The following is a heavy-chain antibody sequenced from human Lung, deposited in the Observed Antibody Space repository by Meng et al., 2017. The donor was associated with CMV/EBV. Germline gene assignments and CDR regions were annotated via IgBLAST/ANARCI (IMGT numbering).Heavy chain of an antibody. D-gene: IGHD6-6*01. J-gene: IGHJ4*02. V-gene: IGHV3-23*01. CDR2: ISGSGGST. Sequence: GESLKISCAASGFTFSSYAMSWVRQAPGKGLEWVSAISGSGGSTYYADSVKGRFTISRDNSKNTLYLQMNSLRAEDTAVYYCAKAYSSSSVGTNRGFDYWXQETXVTVSS. CDR3: AKAYSSSSVGTNRGFDY. CDR1: GFTFSSYA.